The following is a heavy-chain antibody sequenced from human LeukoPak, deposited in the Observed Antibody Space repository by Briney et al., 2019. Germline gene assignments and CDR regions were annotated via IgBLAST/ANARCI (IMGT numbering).Heavy chain of an antibody. V-gene: IGHV4-39*07. D-gene: IGHD2-8*01. J-gene: IGHJ6*03. CDR1: DGSISSGYYY. CDR3: ATNGYYCIDV. CDR2: VYYSGTT. Sequence: SEALSLTCSVSDGSISSGYYYWAWIRQPPGKGPEWIGSVYYSGTTYPNPSLKSRVTISVDTSKNQFSLDFNSVTAADTAIYYCATNGYYCIDVWGKGTTVTVSS.